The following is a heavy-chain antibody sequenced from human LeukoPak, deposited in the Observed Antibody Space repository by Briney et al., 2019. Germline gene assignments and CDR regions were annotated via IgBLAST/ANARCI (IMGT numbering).Heavy chain of an antibody. D-gene: IGHD6-19*01. CDR3: AKSRVAVAAPRNWFDP. V-gene: IGHV3-23*01. CDR2: ISGSGLST. J-gene: IGHJ5*02. Sequence: GGSLRLSCVASGFTLSSYAMSWVRQAPGKGLEWVSTISGSGLSTYYADSVKGRFTISRDNSNNTLYLRMNSLRVEDTAVYYCAKSRVAVAAPRNWFDPWGQGTLVTVSS. CDR1: GFTLSSYA.